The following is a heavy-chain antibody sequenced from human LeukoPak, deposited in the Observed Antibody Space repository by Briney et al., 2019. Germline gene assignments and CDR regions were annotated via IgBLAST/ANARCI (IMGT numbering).Heavy chain of an antibody. CDR2: INTNAGNP. Sequence: ASVKVSCKASGYTFTNYAMNWVRQAPGQGLEWMGWINTNAGNPTYAQGFTGRFVFSLDTSVSTAYLQISSLKAEDTAVYYCARDSRSGWTAGEVDYWGQGTLVTVSS. J-gene: IGHJ4*02. CDR3: ARDSRSGWTAGEVDY. CDR1: GYTFTNYA. D-gene: IGHD6-19*01. V-gene: IGHV7-4-1*02.